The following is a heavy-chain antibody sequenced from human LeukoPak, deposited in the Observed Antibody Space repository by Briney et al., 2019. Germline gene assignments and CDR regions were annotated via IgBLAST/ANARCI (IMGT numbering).Heavy chain of an antibody. CDR3: AVLRFLEWLYAFDI. V-gene: IGHV1-2*02. Sequence: ALVKVSCKASGYTFTGYYMHWVRQAPGQGLEWMGWINPNSGGTNYAQKFQGRVTMTRDTSISTAYMELSRLRSDDTAVYYCAVLRFLEWLYAFDIWGQGTMVTVSS. J-gene: IGHJ3*02. D-gene: IGHD3-3*01. CDR2: INPNSGGT. CDR1: GYTFTGYY.